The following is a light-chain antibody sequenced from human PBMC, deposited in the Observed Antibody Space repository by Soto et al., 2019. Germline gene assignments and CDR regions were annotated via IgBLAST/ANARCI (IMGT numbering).Light chain of an antibody. V-gene: IGLV2-8*01. CDR1: ASDIGRYNY. CDR2: EVT. J-gene: IGLJ1*01. CDR3: NSYVGSNNYV. Sequence: SVLTQPPSASGSPGQSVTISCIGTASDIGRYNYVSWYQHHPGKAPKLIIYEVTKRPSGVPDRFSGSKSGNTASLTVSGLQADDEADYYCNSYVGSNNYVFGTG.